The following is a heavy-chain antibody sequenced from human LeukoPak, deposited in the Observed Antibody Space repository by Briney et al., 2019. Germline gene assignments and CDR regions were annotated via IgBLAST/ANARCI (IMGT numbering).Heavy chain of an antibody. CDR3: ARALLWFGESNYFDY. D-gene: IGHD3-10*01. V-gene: IGHV3-48*04. J-gene: IGHJ4*02. CDR2: ISSSSSTI. Sequence: GGSLRLSCAASGFTLSSYAMNWVRQAPGKGLEWVSYISSSSSTIYYADSVKGRFTISRDNAKNSLYLQMNSLRAEDTAVYYCARALLWFGESNYFDYWGQGTLVTVSS. CDR1: GFTLSSYA.